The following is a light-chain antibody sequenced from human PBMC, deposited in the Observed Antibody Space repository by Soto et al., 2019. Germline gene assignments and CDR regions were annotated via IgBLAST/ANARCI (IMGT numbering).Light chain of an antibody. V-gene: IGLV1-47*01. CDR1: SSNIGSNY. CDR2: RNN. Sequence: QSVLTQPPSASGTPGQRVTISWSGSSSNIGSNYVYWYQQLPGTAPKLLIYRNNQRPSGVPDRFSGSKSGTSASLAISGLRSEDEADYYCAAWDDSLSAQVFGGGTKLTVL. J-gene: IGLJ3*02. CDR3: AAWDDSLSAQV.